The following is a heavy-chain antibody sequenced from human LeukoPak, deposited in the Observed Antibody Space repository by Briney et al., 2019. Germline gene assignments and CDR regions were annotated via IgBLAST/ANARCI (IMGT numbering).Heavy chain of an antibody. Sequence: KVSYKASGYTFTSYETNWLRQAAGQGGGWMGWMHPNGGNAGYAHKVYVRVTITRNTATSTAYMELSSLRSEDTAVYYCARGLGGYSGYSRGGSFDYWGQGTPVTVSS. D-gene: IGHD5-12*01. V-gene: IGHV1-8*01. CDR3: ARGLGGYSGYSRGGSFDY. CDR2: MHPNGGNA. CDR1: GYTFTSYE. J-gene: IGHJ4*02.